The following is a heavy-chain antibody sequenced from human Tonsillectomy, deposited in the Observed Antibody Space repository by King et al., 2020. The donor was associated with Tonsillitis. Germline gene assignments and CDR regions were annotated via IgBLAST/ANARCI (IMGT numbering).Heavy chain of an antibody. V-gene: IGHV3-33*01. D-gene: IGHD1-26*01. CDR1: GFTFSSYG. Sequence: VQLVESGGGVVQPGRSQRLSCAASGFTFSSYGMHWVRQAPGKGLEWVAVIWYDGSNKYYADSVKGRFTISRDNSKNTLYLQMNSLRAEDTAVYYCARGIWENAFDIWGQGTMVTVSS. J-gene: IGHJ3*02. CDR3: ARGIWENAFDI. CDR2: IWYDGSNK.